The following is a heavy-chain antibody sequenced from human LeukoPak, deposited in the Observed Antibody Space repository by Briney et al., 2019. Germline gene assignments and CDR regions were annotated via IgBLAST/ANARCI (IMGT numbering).Heavy chain of an antibody. Sequence: GGSLRLSCAASRFTFSSYGMSWVRQAPGKGLEWVSGISSSGGSTYYADSVKGRFTISRDNSKNTLYLQMNSLRAEDTAVYYCVAYYDILTGYKYWGQGTLVTVSS. V-gene: IGHV3-23*01. CDR3: VAYYDILTGYKY. J-gene: IGHJ4*02. CDR2: ISSSGGST. CDR1: RFTFSSYG. D-gene: IGHD3-9*01.